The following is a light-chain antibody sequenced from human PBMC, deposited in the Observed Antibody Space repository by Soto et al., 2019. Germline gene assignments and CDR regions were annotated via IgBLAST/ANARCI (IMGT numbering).Light chain of an antibody. J-gene: IGKJ3*01. CDR1: QSISTY. CDR3: QQSSSAPFT. CDR2: AAF. V-gene: IGKV1-39*01. Sequence: DIPLTQSPSSLSASVGDRVTITCRASQSISTYLNWYQQKPGKAPNLLIYAAFSLLTGVPSRFSGSGSGTDFTLTISSLQPEDFATYYCQQSSSAPFTFGPGTKVDIK.